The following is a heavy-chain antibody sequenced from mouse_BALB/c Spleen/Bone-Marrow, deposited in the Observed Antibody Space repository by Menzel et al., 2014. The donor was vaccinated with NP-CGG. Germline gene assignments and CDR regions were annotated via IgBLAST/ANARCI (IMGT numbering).Heavy chain of an antibody. CDR3: ARGDYKSSYFEN. CDR1: GYAFTNYL. Sequence: VQLQQSGAELVRPGTSVKVSCKASGYAFTNYLIEWVKQRPGQGLEWIGVINPGSGGTNYNEKFKGKATLTADKSSSTAYMQLSSLTSDDSAVYFCARGDYKSSYFENCAQGPTLTFPS. CDR2: INPGSGGT. D-gene: IGHD2-12*01. V-gene: IGHV1-54*01. J-gene: IGHJ2*01.